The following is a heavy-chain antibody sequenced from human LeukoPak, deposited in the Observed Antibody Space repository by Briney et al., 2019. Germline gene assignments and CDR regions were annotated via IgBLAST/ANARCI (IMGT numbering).Heavy chain of an antibody. Sequence: SSVTVSFKASVGTFSSYAISWVRQPPAQGLEWMGRIIPSLGISNYAHKFQGRVMNTADKSTSKAYMELSSLRSEDTAVYYCARENYTAKSYYGMDVWGQGTTVTVSS. V-gene: IGHV1-69*04. CDR1: VGTFSSYA. J-gene: IGHJ6*02. CDR2: IIPSLGIS. CDR3: ARENYTAKSYYGMDV. D-gene: IGHD5-18*01.